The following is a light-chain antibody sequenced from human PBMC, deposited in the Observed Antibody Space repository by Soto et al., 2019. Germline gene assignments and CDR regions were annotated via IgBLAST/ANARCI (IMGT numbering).Light chain of an antibody. V-gene: IGKV1-5*01. CDR3: QQYNSYSHT. J-gene: IGKJ2*01. CDR1: QSISKY. Sequence: DIQMTQSPSSLSASVGDRVTLTCRASQSISKYLNWYQLKSGKAPKLLIYDASSLESGVPSRFSGSGSGTEFTLTISSLQPDDFATYYCQQYNSYSHTFGQGTKVDIK. CDR2: DAS.